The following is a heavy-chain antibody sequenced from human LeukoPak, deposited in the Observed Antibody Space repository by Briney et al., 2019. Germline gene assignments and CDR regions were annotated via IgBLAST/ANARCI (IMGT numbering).Heavy chain of an antibody. J-gene: IGHJ4*02. V-gene: IGHV3-23*01. Sequence: GGSLRLSCAASGFTFSSYAMSWVRQAPGKGLEWVSAISGSGGSTYYADSVKGRFTISRDNSKNTLCLQMNSLRAEDTAVYYCGNDGGYSYGRPFDYWGQGTLVTVSS. CDR2: ISGSGGST. CDR1: GFTFSSYA. D-gene: IGHD5-18*01. CDR3: GNDGGYSYGRPFDY.